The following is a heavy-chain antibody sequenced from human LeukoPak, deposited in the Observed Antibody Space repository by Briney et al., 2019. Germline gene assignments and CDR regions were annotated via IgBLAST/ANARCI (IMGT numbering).Heavy chain of an antibody. D-gene: IGHD3-10*01. CDR2: IYYSGST. CDR1: GGSISSSSYY. V-gene: IGHV4-39*01. Sequence: SETLSLTCTVSGGSISSSSYYWGWIRQPPGKGLEWIGSIYYSGSTYYNPSLKSRVTISVDTSKNQFSLKLSSVTAADTAVYYCARLTGVIGANYYYYMDVWGKGTTVTISS. J-gene: IGHJ6*03. CDR3: ARLTGVIGANYYYYMDV.